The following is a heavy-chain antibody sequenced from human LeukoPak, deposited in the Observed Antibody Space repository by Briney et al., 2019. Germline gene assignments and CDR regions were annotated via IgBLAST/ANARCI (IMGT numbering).Heavy chain of an antibody. CDR1: GFTFSDYY. CDR3: ARISGSYVFDY. D-gene: IGHD1-26*01. CDR2: ISSSTYT. V-gene: IGHV3-11*03. J-gene: IGHJ4*02. Sequence: PGGSLRLSCAASGFTFSDYYMSWIRQATGKGLEWISYISSSTYTNYADSVKGRFTISRDNAKNSMYLQMNSLRAEDTAVYYCARISGSYVFDYWGQGTLVTISS.